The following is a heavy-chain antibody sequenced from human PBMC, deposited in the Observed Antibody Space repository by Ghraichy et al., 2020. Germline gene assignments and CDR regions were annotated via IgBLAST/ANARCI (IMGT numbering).Heavy chain of an antibody. CDR2: ISAYNGNT. D-gene: IGHD2-21*01. J-gene: IGHJ6*03. V-gene: IGHV1-18*01. CDR3: ARDLRDERDCGGDCYYNYYYYMDV. CDR1: GYTFTSYG. Sequence: ASVKVSCKASGYTFTSYGISWVRQAPGQGLEWMGWISAYNGNTNYAQKLQGRVTMTTDTSTSTAYMELRSLRSDDTAVYYCARDLRDERDCGGDCYYNYYYYMDVWGKGTTVTVSS.